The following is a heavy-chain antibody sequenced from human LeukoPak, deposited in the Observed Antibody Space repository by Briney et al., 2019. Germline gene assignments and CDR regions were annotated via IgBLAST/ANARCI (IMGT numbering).Heavy chain of an antibody. CDR2: ISGSGGST. D-gene: IGHD3-22*01. CDR3: AKTSSGYYFSHFDY. J-gene: IGHJ4*02. CDR1: GFTFSSYA. Sequence: GGSLRLSCAASGFTFSSYAMSWVRQAPGKGLEWVSAISGSGGSTYYADSVKGWFTISRDNSKNTLYLQMNSLRAEDTAVYYCAKTSSGYYFSHFDYWGQGTLVTVSS. V-gene: IGHV3-23*01.